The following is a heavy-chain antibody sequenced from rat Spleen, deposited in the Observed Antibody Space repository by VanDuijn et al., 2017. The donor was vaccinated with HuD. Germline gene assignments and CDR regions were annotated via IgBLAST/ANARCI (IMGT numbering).Heavy chain of an antibody. V-gene: IGHV2S61*01. D-gene: IGHD1-12*03. CDR3: ATQHYYEGYYRDY. J-gene: IGHJ2*01. CDR2: IWGDGNT. Sequence: QVQLKESGPGLVQPSQTLSLTCTVSGFSLSNYGVIWVRQPPGKGLDWMGVIWGDGNTNYNSALKSRLSISRDTSKSQIYLKMNNLQTEDTAMYFCATQHYYEGYYRDYWGQGVMVTVSS. CDR1: GFSLSNYG.